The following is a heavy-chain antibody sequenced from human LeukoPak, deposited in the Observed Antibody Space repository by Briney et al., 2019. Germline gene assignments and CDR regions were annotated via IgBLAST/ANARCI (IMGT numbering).Heavy chain of an antibody. V-gene: IGHV4-59*08. CDR3: ARHDYYGGDY. CDR1: GGSISSYY. Sequence: PSETLSLTCTVPGGSISSYYWTWIRQPPGKGLEWIGHIYYSGITKYNPSLKSRVTISVDTSKNQFSLKLSSVTAADTAVYYCARHDYYGGDYWGQGTLVTVSS. CDR2: IYYSGIT. D-gene: IGHD3-22*01. J-gene: IGHJ4*02.